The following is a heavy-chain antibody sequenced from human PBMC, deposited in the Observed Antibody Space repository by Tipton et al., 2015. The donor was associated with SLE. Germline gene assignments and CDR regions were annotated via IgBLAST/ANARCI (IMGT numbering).Heavy chain of an antibody. CDR2: IHYSGST. CDR3: ARDGFGYVHYYDSSGYLLFKN. V-gene: IGHV4-31*03. D-gene: IGHD3-22*01. Sequence: TLSLTCTVSGGSISSGGYYWSWIRQHPGKGLEWIGYIHYSGSTYYNPSLKSRVTLSVDTSKNQFSLKLSSVTAADTAVYYCARDGFGYVHYYDSSGYLLFKNCGHPTL. CDR1: GGSISSGGYY. J-gene: IGHJ1*01.